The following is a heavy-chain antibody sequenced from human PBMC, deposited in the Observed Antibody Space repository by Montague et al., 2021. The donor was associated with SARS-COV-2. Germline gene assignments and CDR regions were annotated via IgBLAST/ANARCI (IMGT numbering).Heavy chain of an antibody. CDR2: ICKGARS. CDR3: ARHRRYDVVTYYPDF. D-gene: IGHD3-9*01. J-gene: IGHJ4*02. Sequence: SETLSLTCSVSGGSFGSDNFFWVWIRQPPGKRLVWFGVICKGARSFDNPSLKSRVTISVHTSRNQLTLNVKSVTAADSSVYYCARHRRYDVVTYYPDFWGQGILVTVSS. V-gene: IGHV4-39*01. CDR1: GGSFGSDNFF.